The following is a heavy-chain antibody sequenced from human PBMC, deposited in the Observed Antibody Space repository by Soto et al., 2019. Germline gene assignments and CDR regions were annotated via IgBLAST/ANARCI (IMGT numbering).Heavy chain of an antibody. D-gene: IGHD1-26*01. V-gene: IGHV3-30-3*01. Sequence: GGSLRLSCAASGFTFSSYAMHWVRQAPGKGLEWVAVISYDGSNKYYADSVKGRFTISRDNSKNTLYLQMNSLRAEDTAVYYCARESRPGPTQPILRYGMDVWGQGTTVTVSS. J-gene: IGHJ6*02. CDR1: GFTFSSYA. CDR3: ARESRPGPTQPILRYGMDV. CDR2: ISYDGSNK.